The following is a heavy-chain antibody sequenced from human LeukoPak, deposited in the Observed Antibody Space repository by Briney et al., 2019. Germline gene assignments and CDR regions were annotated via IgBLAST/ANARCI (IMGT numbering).Heavy chain of an antibody. J-gene: IGHJ4*02. CDR3: ARVHSSSWYLDY. CDR1: GGSISSYY. D-gene: IGHD6-13*01. V-gene: IGHV4-59*01. CDR2: IHYSGST. Sequence: SETLSLTCTVSGGSISSYYWSWIRQPPGKGLEWIGYIHYSGSTNYNPSLKSRVTISVDTSKNQFSLKLTSATAADTAVYYCARVHSSSWYLDYWGQGTLVTVSS.